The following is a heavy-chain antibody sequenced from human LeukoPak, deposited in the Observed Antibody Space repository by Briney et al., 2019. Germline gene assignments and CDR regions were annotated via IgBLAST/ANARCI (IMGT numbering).Heavy chain of an antibody. V-gene: IGHV3-23*01. D-gene: IGHD6-19*01. CDR1: GFTFSSYA. CDR2: ISGSGGST. Sequence: GGSRRLSCAASGFTFSSYAMSWVRQAPGKGLEWVSAISGSGGSTYYADSVKGRFTISRDNSKNTLYLQMNSLRAEDTAVYYCAKDLTGRAVAVPTFDYWGQGTLVTVSS. J-gene: IGHJ4*02. CDR3: AKDLTGRAVAVPTFDY.